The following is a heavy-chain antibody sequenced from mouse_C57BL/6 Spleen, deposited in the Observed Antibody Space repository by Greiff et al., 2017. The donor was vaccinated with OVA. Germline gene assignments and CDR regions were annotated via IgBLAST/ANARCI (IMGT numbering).Heavy chain of an antibody. Sequence: VHLVESGPGLVQPSQSLSITCTVSGFSLTSYGVHWVRQSPGKGLEWLGVIWSGGSTDYNAAFISRLSISKDNSKSQVFFKMNSLQADDTAIYYCARKNSNYPFAYWGQGTLVTVSA. D-gene: IGHD2-5*01. CDR1: GFSLTSYG. J-gene: IGHJ3*01. CDR3: ARKNSNYPFAY. CDR2: IWSGGST. V-gene: IGHV2-2*01.